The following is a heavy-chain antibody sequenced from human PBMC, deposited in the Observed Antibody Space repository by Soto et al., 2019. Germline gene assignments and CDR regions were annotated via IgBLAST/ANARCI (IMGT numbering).Heavy chain of an antibody. J-gene: IGHJ5*02. Sequence: QITLQESGPTLVKPTQTLTLTCTFSGFSLTTTGMRVGWIRQPPGKAPELLALIYWDDDKRYAPSMKSRLTITKDTSRNQVVLTTINMDPVDTATYYCAHRRSGDVMTWGQGTLVTVSS. D-gene: IGHD3-10*01. V-gene: IGHV2-5*05. CDR2: IYWDDDK. CDR1: GFSLTTTGMR. CDR3: AHRRSGDVMT.